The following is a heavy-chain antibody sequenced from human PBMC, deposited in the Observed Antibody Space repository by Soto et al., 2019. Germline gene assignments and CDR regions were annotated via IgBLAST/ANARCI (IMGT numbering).Heavy chain of an antibody. CDR3: ALYDYGGLVY. J-gene: IGHJ4*02. Sequence: QITLKETGPTLVKPTQTLTLTCTFSGFSLSTSGVGVGWIRQPPGKALEWLALIYLDDDKGYSPSLNSRLTITTDTSKNQVVLTMTNMDPVDTATYYCALYDYGGLVYWGQGALVTVSS. V-gene: IGHV2-5*02. CDR1: GFSLSTSGVG. D-gene: IGHD4-17*01. CDR2: IYLDDDK.